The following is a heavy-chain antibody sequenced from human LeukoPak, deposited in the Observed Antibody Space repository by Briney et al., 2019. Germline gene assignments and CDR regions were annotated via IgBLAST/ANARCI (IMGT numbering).Heavy chain of an antibody. Sequence: ASVKVSFKASGYTFTNNYLHWVRQAPGQGLEWMGMIYPRDGSTSYAQNFQGRVTVTRDTSTTTVHMELRGLRSEDTAVYYCARDQEGFDYWGQGTVVTVSS. CDR3: ARDQEGFDY. CDR1: GYTFTNNY. CDR2: IYPRDGST. V-gene: IGHV1-46*01. J-gene: IGHJ4*02.